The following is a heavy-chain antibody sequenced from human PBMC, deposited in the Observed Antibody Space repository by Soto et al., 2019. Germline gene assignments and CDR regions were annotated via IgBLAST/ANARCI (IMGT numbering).Heavy chain of an antibody. V-gene: IGHV1-46*01. D-gene: IGHD3-22*01. Sequence: ASVKVSCKAIGYSFTSHYMHWVRQAPGQGLEWMGTIYPGGVNIGYAQKFKGRVTMTKDTSTSTVYMELNSLTSEDTAVYYCAKSPGMYYYDSSGYYHYDYWGQGTLVTVSS. J-gene: IGHJ4*02. CDR1: GYSFTSHY. CDR2: IYPGGVNI. CDR3: AKSPGMYYYDSSGYYHYDY.